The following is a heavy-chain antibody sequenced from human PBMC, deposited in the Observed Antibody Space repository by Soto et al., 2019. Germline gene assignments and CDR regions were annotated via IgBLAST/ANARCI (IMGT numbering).Heavy chain of an antibody. D-gene: IGHD2-15*01. CDR3: AKVRLRSLDGYYYYYGMDV. V-gene: IGHV3-30*18. CDR1: GFTFSSYG. Sequence: GGSLRLSCAASGFTFSSYGMHWVRQAPGKGLEWVAVISYDGSNKYYADSVKGRFTISRDNSKNTLYLQMNSLRAEDTAVYYCAKVRLRSLDGYYYYYGMDVWGQATTVTVSS. CDR2: ISYDGSNK. J-gene: IGHJ6*02.